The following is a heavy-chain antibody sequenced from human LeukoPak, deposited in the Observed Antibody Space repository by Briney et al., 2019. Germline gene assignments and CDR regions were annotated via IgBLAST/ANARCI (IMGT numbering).Heavy chain of an antibody. D-gene: IGHD6-19*01. J-gene: IGHJ3*02. CDR1: GFTFSSYG. CDR2: IWYDGSNK. CDR3: ARLPAGKDAFDI. Sequence: GGSLRLSCAASGFTFSSYGMHWVRQAPGKGLEWVAVIWYDGSNKYYADSVKGRFTISRDNSKNTLYLQMNSLRAEDTAVYYCARLPAGKDAFDIWGQGTMVTVSS. V-gene: IGHV3-33*01.